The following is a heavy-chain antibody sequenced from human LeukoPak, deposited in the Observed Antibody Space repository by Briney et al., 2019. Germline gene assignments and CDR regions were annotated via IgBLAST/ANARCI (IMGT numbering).Heavy chain of an antibody. V-gene: IGHV1-69*02. CDR2: IIPILGIA. J-gene: IGHJ3*02. CDR1: GGTFSSYT. D-gene: IGHD2-2*02. CDR3: ARAGPGVGYCSNTSCYTEAFDI. Sequence: ALVKVSCKASGGTFSSYTISWVRQAPGQGLESMGKIIPILGIANYAQKFQGRVTITADKSTSTAYMELSSLRSEDTAVYYCARAGPGVGYCSNTSCYTEAFDICGQGTMVTVSS.